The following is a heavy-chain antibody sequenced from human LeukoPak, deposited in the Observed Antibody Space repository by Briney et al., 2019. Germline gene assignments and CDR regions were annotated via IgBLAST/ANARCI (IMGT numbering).Heavy chain of an antibody. D-gene: IGHD5-18*01. J-gene: IGHJ4*02. V-gene: IGHV4-61*01. CDR2: IYYSGST. CDR1: GGSVSSGSYY. Sequence: SETLSLTCTVSGGSVSSGSYYWSWIRQPPGKGLEWIGYIYYSGSTNYNPSLKSRVTISVDTSKNQFSLKLSSVTAADTAVYYCARVGSYGSVWGQGTLVTVSS. CDR3: ARVGSYGSV.